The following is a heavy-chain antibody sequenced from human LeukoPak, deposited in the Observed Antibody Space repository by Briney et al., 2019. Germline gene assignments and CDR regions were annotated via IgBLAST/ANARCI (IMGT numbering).Heavy chain of an antibody. CDR3: AELGITMIGGV. D-gene: IGHD3-10*02. V-gene: IGHV3-7*01. CDR2: IKQDGSEK. CDR1: GFSFISYW. Sequence: GGSLRLSCAASGFSFISYWMSWVRQAPGKGLEWVANIKQDGSEKNYLDSVKGRFTISRDNARNSLYLQMNSLRAEDTAVYYCAELGITMIGGVWGKGTTVTISS. J-gene: IGHJ6*04.